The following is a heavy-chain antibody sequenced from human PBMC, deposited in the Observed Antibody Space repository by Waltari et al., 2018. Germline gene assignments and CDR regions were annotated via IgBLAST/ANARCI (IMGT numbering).Heavy chain of an antibody. CDR3: ARGGSMMATIRRAFDY. D-gene: IGHD5-12*01. J-gene: IGHJ4*02. CDR1: GYSISSGYS. Sequence: QVQLQESGPGLVKPSETLSLTCAVSGYSISSGYSWGWIRQPPGKGLEWIGSIYHSGGTDYNPSLKSRVTISVDTSKNQFSLKLSSVTAADTAVYYCARGGSMMATIRRAFDYWGQGTLVTVSS. CDR2: IYHSGGT. V-gene: IGHV4-38-2*01.